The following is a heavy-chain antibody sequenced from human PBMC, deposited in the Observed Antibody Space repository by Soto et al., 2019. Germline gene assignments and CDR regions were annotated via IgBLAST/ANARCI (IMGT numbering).Heavy chain of an antibody. J-gene: IGHJ4*02. CDR3: APTPPPRSGGSWVPTY. CDR1: GFSLSTSGVG. Sequence: SGPTLVNPTHTLTLTCTFSGFSLSTSGVGVGWIRQPPGKALEWLALIYWDDDKRYSPSLKSRLTITKDTSKNQVVLTMTNMDPVDTATYYCAPTPPPRSGGSWVPTYWGQGTLVTVSS. D-gene: IGHD2-15*01. CDR2: IYWDDDK. V-gene: IGHV2-5*02.